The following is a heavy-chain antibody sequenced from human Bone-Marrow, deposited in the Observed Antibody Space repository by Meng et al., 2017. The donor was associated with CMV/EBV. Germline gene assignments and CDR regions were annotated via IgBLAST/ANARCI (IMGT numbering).Heavy chain of an antibody. CDR2: IIPIFGTA. V-gene: IGHV1-69*05. CDR3: ARDQLWSSVTFDYYGMDV. Sequence: SVKVSCKASGYTFTGYYMHWVRQAPGQGLEWMGGIIPIFGTANYAQKFQGRVTITTDESTSTAYMELSSLRSEDTAVYYCARDQLWSSVTFDYYGMDVWGQGTTATVSS. CDR1: GYTFTGYY. J-gene: IGHJ6*02. D-gene: IGHD5-18*01.